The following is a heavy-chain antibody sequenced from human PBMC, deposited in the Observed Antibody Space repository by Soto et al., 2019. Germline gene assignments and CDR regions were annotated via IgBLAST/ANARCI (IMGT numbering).Heavy chain of an antibody. Sequence: QVQLVQSGAEVKKPGSSVKVSCKASGGTFSSYAISWVRQAPGQGLEWMGGIIPIFGTANYAQKFQGRVTITADESKSTGYMELSSLRSEDTAVYYCARQDYSSSWYVSRNFDYWGQGTLVTVSS. D-gene: IGHD6-13*01. CDR3: ARQDYSSSWYVSRNFDY. V-gene: IGHV1-69*12. CDR1: GGTFSSYA. J-gene: IGHJ4*02. CDR2: IIPIFGTA.